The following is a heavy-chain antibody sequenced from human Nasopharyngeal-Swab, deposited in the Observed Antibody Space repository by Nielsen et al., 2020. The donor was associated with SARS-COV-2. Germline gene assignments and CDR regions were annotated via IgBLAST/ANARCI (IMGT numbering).Heavy chain of an antibody. D-gene: IGHD6-19*01. CDR3: ARDSGWAFDY. CDR2: IRSSNDI. CDR1: GFILSDYS. J-gene: IGHJ4*02. Sequence: GESLKISCAASGFILSDYSMNWVRQAPGKGLEWISYIRSSNDIYYADSVKGRFTISRDNAKNSLFLQMNSLRDEDTAVYYCARDSGWAFDYWGQGTLVSVSS. V-gene: IGHV3-48*02.